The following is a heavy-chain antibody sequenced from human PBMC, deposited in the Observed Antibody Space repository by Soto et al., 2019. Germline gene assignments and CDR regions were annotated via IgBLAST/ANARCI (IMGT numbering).Heavy chain of an antibody. CDR3: ARGELRWPIDY. J-gene: IGHJ4*02. CDR2: INAGNGNT. V-gene: IGHV1-3*01. D-gene: IGHD4-17*01. CDR1: GYTFTSYA. Sequence: QVQLVQSGAEVKKPGASVKVSCKASGYTFTSYAMHWVRQAPGQRLEWMGWINAGNGNTKYSQKFQGRVTITRDTSASTAHMELSSLRSEDTAVYYCARGELRWPIDYWGQGTLVTVSS.